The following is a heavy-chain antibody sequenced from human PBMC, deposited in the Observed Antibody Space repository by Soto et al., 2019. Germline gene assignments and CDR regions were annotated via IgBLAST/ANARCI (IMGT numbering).Heavy chain of an antibody. CDR2: IFSNDEK. CDR3: AWSIGYCISTSCYTPTNWFDP. J-gene: IGHJ5*02. V-gene: IGHV2-26*01. Sequence: SGPTLVNPTETLTLTCTVSGFSLSNARMGVSWIRQPPGKALEWLAHIFSNDEKSYSTSLKSRLTISKDTSKSQVVLTMTNMDPVDTATYYCAWSIGYCISTSCYTPTNWFDPWGQGTLVTVSS. CDR1: GFSLSNARMG. D-gene: IGHD2-2*02.